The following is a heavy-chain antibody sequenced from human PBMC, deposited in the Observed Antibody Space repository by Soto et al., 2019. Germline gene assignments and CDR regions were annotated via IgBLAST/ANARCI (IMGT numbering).Heavy chain of an antibody. CDR1: GGSVSNNNW. CDR3: TKNSAYALDY. V-gene: IGHV4-4*02. CDR2: IHHSGGT. Sequence: QVQLQESGPGLVKPSGTLSLSCAVSGGSVSNNNWWSWVRQSPGNGLEWIGEIHHSGGTSYNPSRESRAALSVDKSKNELSLRLNYVTAADMTVYYCTKNSAYALDYWGMGILFTVSS. D-gene: IGHD5-12*01. J-gene: IGHJ4*02.